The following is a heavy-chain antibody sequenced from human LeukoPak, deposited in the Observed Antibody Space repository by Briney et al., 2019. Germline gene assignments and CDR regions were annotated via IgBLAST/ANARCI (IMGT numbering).Heavy chain of an antibody. CDR3: ARYYIEGRCFDY. J-gene: IGHJ4*02. V-gene: IGHV1-69*13. Sequence: SVKVSCKASRGTFSTYAISWVRQAPGQGLEWMGGLIPIFGTANYAQKFQGRVTITADESTSTAYMELSRLRSDDTAMYYCARYYIEGRCFDYWGQGTLVTVSS. D-gene: IGHD3-10*01. CDR2: LIPIFGTA. CDR1: RGTFSTYA.